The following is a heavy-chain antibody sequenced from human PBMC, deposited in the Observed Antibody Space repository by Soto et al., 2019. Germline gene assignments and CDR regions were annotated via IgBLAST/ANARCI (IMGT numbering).Heavy chain of an antibody. CDR1: GFTFSGSW. V-gene: IGHV3-74*01. Sequence: EVQLVESGGGLVQPGGSLRLSCAASGFTFSGSWMHWVRQAPGKGLVWVSRINDDGSAPSYAEFVKGRFTISRDNAKDTLYLQMNGLRAEDTAVYYCARGILGSGTANDYWGQGTLVTVSS. CDR2: INDDGSAP. CDR3: ARGILGSGTANDY. D-gene: IGHD3-10*01. J-gene: IGHJ4*02.